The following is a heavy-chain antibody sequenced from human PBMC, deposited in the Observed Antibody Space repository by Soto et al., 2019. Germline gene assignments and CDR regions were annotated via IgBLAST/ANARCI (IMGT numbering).Heavy chain of an antibody. CDR2: VIPIFGTP. J-gene: IGHJ6*02. V-gene: IGHV1-69*01. CDR1: GGTFSTYA. CDR3: ARSQGGSSSLDIYYYYYYGMDV. D-gene: IGHD6-19*01. Sequence: QVQLVQSGAEVKKPGSSVKVSCKAPGGTFSTYAISWVRQAPGQGLEWMGGVIPIFGTPKYAQKFQGRVTITSDESTRTGYMELRSLRSDDTAVYYCARSQGGSSSLDIYYYYYYGMDVWGQGTTVTVSS.